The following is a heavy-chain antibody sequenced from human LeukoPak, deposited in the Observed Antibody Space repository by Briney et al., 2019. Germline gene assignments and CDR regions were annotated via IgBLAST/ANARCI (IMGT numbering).Heavy chain of an antibody. CDR2: ISYSGST. V-gene: IGHV4-61*01. J-gene: IGHJ6*02. CDR1: GGSVSSGRYY. CDR3: ARAPRPDGMDV. Sequence: SETLSLTCTVSGGSVSSGRYYWSWIRQPPGKGLEWIGYISYSGSTNYNHSLKSRVTISVDTSKNQFSLKLSSVTAADTAVYYCARAPRPDGMDVWGQGTTVTVSS.